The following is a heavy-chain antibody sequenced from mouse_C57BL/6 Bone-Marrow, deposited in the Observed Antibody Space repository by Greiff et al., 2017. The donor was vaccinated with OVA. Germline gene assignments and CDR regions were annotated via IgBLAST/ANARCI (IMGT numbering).Heavy chain of an antibody. CDR1: GFTFSDYG. J-gene: IGHJ4*01. D-gene: IGHD1-1*01. CDR3: ARRGAYYYGSSYTYYAMDY. V-gene: IGHV5-17*01. Sequence: EVKLMESGGGLVKPGGSLKLSCAASGFTFSDYGMHWVRQAPEKGLEWVAYISSGSSTIYYADTVKGRFTISRDNAKNTLFLQMTSLRSEDTAMYYCARRGAYYYGSSYTYYAMDYWGQGTSVTVSS. CDR2: ISSGSSTI.